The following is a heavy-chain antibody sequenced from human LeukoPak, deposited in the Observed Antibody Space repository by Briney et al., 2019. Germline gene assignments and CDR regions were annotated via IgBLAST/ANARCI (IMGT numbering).Heavy chain of an antibody. D-gene: IGHD5-18*01. V-gene: IGHV3-74*01. CDR1: GFTFSSHW. CDR2: INSDGSSI. J-gene: IGHJ4*02. Sequence: GGSLRLSCAASGFTFSSHWMQWVRQAPGEGLVWVSRINSDGSSISYADSVKGRFTISRDNAKNTLYLQMNSLRAADTAVYYCARDLQLWTTRDTRGGPKVGYWGQGTLVTVSS. CDR3: ARDLQLWTTRDTRGGPKVGY.